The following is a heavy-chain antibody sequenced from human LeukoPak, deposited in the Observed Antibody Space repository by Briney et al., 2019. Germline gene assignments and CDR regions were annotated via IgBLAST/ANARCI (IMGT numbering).Heavy chain of an antibody. CDR2: INSDGSST. Sequence: GGSLRLSCAASGFTFSSYWMHWVRQAPGKGLVWVSRINSDGSSTTYADSVKGRFTISRDNAKNTLYLQMDSLRAEDTAVYYCVKGQEVVYAPTFDYWGQGTLVTVSS. V-gene: IGHV3-74*01. D-gene: IGHD2-8*02. CDR3: VKGQEVVYAPTFDY. CDR1: GFTFSSYW. J-gene: IGHJ4*02.